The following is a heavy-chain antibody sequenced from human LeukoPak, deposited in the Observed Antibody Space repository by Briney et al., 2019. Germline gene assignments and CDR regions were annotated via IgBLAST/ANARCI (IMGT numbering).Heavy chain of an antibody. J-gene: IGHJ4*02. CDR1: GFTFSSYA. Sequence: GGSLRLSCAASGFTFSSYAMHWVRQAPGKGLEWVAVISYDGSNKYYADSVKGRFTISRDNSKNTLYLQMNSLRAEDTAVYYCARDASGYSSGWYYFDYWGQGTLVTVSS. D-gene: IGHD6-13*01. CDR2: ISYDGSNK. V-gene: IGHV3-30-3*01. CDR3: ARDASGYSSGWYYFDY.